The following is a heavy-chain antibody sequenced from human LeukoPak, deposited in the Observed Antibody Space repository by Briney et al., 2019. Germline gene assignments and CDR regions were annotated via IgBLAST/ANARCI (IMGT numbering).Heavy chain of an antibody. CDR3: ARDGLASIGLDI. Sequence: GGSLRLSCAASGFTLTGYGIHWVRQAPGKGLEWVAVIWYDGNNKYYVDSVKGRFTISRDTSKNTLYLQMNSLRGEDTAIYYCARDGLASIGLDIRGQGTVVTVSS. CDR1: GFTLTGYG. CDR2: IWYDGNNK. V-gene: IGHV3-33*01. D-gene: IGHD6-13*01. J-gene: IGHJ3*01.